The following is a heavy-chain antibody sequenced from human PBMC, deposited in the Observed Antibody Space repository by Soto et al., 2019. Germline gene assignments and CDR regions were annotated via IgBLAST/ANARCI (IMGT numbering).Heavy chain of an antibody. D-gene: IGHD1-26*01. V-gene: IGHV3-30*18. CDR3: AKDLWELLDVEENPTPDY. CDR1: GFTFSSYG. Sequence: GGSLRLSCAASGFTFSSYGMHWVRQAPGKGLEWVAVISYYGSNKYYADSVKGRFTISRDNSKNTLYLQMHSMRAEDTAVYYCAKDLWELLDVEENPTPDYWGQGTLVTVSS. CDR2: ISYYGSNK. J-gene: IGHJ4*02.